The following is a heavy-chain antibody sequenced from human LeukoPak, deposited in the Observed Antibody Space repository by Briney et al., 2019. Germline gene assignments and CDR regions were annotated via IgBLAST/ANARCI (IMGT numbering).Heavy chain of an antibody. J-gene: IGHJ6*02. CDR3: AADLESIVGAHYYYYGMDV. CDR1: GFSFTSSA. V-gene: IGHV1-58*02. D-gene: IGHD1-26*01. CDR2: IVGGSGNT. Sequence: SVKVSCKASGFSFTSSAMQWVRQARGQRLEWIGCIVGGSGNTNYAQKFQERVTITRDMSTSTAYMELSSLRSEDTGVYYCAADLESIVGAHYYYYGMDVWGQGTTVTVSS.